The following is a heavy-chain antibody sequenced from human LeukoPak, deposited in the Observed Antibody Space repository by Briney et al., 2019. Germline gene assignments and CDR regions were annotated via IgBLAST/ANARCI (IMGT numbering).Heavy chain of an antibody. V-gene: IGHV3-23*01. Sequence: GGSLRLSCAASGFTFSGYAMSWVRQAPGKGLEWVSAISGSGGSTYYADSVKGRFTISRDNSKNTLYLQMNSLRAEDTAAYYCAKATTVTSPFDYWGQGTLVTVSS. J-gene: IGHJ4*02. D-gene: IGHD4-17*01. CDR3: AKATTVTSPFDY. CDR1: GFTFSGYA. CDR2: ISGSGGST.